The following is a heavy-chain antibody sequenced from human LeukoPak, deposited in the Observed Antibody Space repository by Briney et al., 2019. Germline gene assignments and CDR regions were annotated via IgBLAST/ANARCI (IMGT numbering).Heavy chain of an antibody. CDR1: GFTFGDYA. CDR3: ARDFGYF. V-gene: IGHV3-66*01. CDR2: ICSDGAT. D-gene: IGHD3-10*01. Sequence: RPGGSLRLSCTASGFTFGDYAMSWVRQAPGKGLEWVSVICSDGATFYADSVKGRFIISRDSSKNTLYLQMNSLRAEDTAVYYCARDFGYFWGQGTLVTVSS. J-gene: IGHJ4*02.